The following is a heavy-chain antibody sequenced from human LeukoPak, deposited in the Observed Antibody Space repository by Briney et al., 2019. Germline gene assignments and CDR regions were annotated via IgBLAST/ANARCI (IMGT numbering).Heavy chain of an antibody. CDR3: ARGSRSFDWLRSYFDF. J-gene: IGHJ4*02. V-gene: IGHV1-69-2*01. D-gene: IGHD3-9*01. Sequence: ATVKISCKASGYTFNDYYIHWVQQAPGKGLEWVGRVDLEDGDTIYAEKFQGRVTITADTSTDTAYMDLSSLRSFDTAVYYCARGSRSFDWLRSYFDFWGQGTLVSVSS. CDR1: GYTFNDYY. CDR2: VDLEDGDT.